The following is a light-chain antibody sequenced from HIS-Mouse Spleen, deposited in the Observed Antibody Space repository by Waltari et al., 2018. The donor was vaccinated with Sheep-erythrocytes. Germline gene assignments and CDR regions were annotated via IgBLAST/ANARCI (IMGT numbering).Light chain of an antibody. CDR3: CSYAGSYTWV. V-gene: IGLV2-11*01. CDR2: DVS. CDR1: SSDCGGYNY. J-gene: IGLJ3*02. Sequence: QSALNQPRSVSGSPGQSVTISCTGTSSDCGGYNYVSWYQQPPGKAPKLMIYDVSKWPSGVPDRFSGSKSGNTASLTISGLQAEDEADYYCCSYAGSYTWVFGGGTKLTVL.